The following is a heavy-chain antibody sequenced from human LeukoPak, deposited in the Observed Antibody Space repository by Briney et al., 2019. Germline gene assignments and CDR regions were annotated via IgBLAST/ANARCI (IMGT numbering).Heavy chain of an antibody. V-gene: IGHV1-2*06. CDR2: INPNNGGS. D-gene: IGHD1-7*01. CDR1: GYTFTGYY. CDR3: ARGPSGTGTTVY. Sequence: ASVRVSCKASGYTFTGYYVHWVRQPPAQVLEWMGRINPNNGGSDYAQKFQGRVTMTRDTSITTAYMDLSRLTSDDTAVYYCARGPSGTGTTVYWGQGTLVTVSS. J-gene: IGHJ4*02.